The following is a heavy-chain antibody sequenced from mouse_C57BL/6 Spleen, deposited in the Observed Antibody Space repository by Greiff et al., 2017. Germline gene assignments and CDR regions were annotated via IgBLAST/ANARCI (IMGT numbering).Heavy chain of an antibody. CDR1: GYAFSSSW. V-gene: IGHV1-82*01. Sequence: VQLQQSGPELVKPGASVKISCKASGYAFSSSWMNWVKQRPGKGLEWIGRIYPGDGDTNYNGKFKGKATLTADKSSSTAYMQLSSLTSEDSAVYFCARDYRGYFDVRGTGTTVTVSS. CDR3: ARDYRGYFDV. CDR2: IYPGDGDT. J-gene: IGHJ1*03. D-gene: IGHD2-12*01.